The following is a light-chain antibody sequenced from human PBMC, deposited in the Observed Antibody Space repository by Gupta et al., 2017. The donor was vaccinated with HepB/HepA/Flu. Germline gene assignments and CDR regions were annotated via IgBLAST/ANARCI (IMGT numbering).Light chain of an antibody. J-gene: IGKJ4*01. CDR1: EDIKRF. V-gene: IGKV1-5*03. CDR2: QTS. CDR3: QQYETFSRPT. Sequence: DIRVIQTPSTLSTSVGERVTITCPASEDIKRFLAWYQQQQGKAPKLLIYQTSNIQRGVPTRFRGSGSGTEFTLTISSRQLDDSETYYYQQYETFSRPTFGGGTKVEI.